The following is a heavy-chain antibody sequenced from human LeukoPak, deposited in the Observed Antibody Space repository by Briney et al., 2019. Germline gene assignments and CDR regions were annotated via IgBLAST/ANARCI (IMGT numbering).Heavy chain of an antibody. D-gene: IGHD2-15*01. CDR2: ISYDGNNQ. J-gene: IGHJ4*02. CDR3: ARVGSRYCSGANCYDGF. CDR1: GFTFSSYA. V-gene: IGHV3-30-3*01. Sequence: GGSLRLSCAASGFTFSSYAMGWVRQAPGKGLEWVAFISYDGNNQYYADSVKGRFTISRDNSKNTLYLQMNNLRAEDTAIYYCARVGSRYCSGANCYDGFWGQGTLVSVSS.